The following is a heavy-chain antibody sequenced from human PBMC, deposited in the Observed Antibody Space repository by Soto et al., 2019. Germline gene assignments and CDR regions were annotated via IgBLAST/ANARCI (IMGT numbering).Heavy chain of an antibody. CDR2: IYYSGST. CDR1: GGSISSGGYY. D-gene: IGHD3-3*01. Sequence: SETLSLTCTVSGGSISSGGYYWSWIRQHPGKGLEWIGYIYYSGSTYYNPSLKSRVTISVDTSTSTAYMELRSLRSDDTAVYYCARERTIFGVVTSDYWGQGTLVTVSS. V-gene: IGHV4-31*03. CDR3: ARERTIFGVVTSDY. J-gene: IGHJ4*02.